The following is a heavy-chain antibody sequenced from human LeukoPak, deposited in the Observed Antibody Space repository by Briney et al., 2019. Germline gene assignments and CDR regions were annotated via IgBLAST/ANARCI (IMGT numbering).Heavy chain of an antibody. CDR3: AKPPHGIAAAGTVDY. V-gene: IGHV3-23*01. CDR1: GFTFSNAW. Sequence: TGGSLRLSCAASGFTFSNAWMSWVRQAPGKGLEWVSAISGSGGSTYYADSVKGRFTISRDNSKNTLYLQMNSLRAEDTAVYYCAKPPHGIAAAGTVDYWGQGTLVTVSS. D-gene: IGHD6-13*01. J-gene: IGHJ4*02. CDR2: ISGSGGST.